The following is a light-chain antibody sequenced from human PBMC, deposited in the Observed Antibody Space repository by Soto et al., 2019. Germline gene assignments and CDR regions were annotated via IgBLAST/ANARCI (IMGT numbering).Light chain of an antibody. V-gene: IGKV3-15*01. CDR2: VAS. CDR3: QQYNNWPRT. J-gene: IGKJ1*01. Sequence: EIVMTHSPATLSVSPGERATLSCRASQSVSSNLAWYQQKPGQAPMLLIYVASTRATGIPARSSGSGSVTEFTLTISSLQSEDFAVYYCQQYNNWPRTFGQGTNVDIK. CDR1: QSVSSN.